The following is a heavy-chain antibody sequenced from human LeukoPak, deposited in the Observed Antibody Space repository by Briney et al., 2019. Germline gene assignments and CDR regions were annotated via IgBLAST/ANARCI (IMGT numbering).Heavy chain of an antibody. V-gene: IGHV3-11*01. CDR3: ATPLLKAESSSCDY. Sequence: PGGSLRLSCAASGFTFSDYYMSWIRQAPGKGLEWVSYISSSGSTIYYADSVKGRFTISRDNAKNSLYLQMNSLRAEDTAVYYCATPLLKAESSSCDYWGQGTLVTVSS. D-gene: IGHD6-13*01. J-gene: IGHJ4*02. CDR2: ISSSGSTI. CDR1: GFTFSDYY.